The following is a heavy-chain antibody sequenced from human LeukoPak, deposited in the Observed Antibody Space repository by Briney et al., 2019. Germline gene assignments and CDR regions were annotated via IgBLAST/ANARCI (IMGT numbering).Heavy chain of an antibody. V-gene: IGHV4-39*07. CDR2: IYYSGST. CDR3: ARTYYYDSSGFYPYYFDY. CDR1: GGSISSSSYY. Sequence: SETLSLTCTVSGGSISSSSYYWGWIRQPPGKGLEWIGSIYYSGSTDYNPSLKTRVTLSVDTSKNQFSLKLSSVTAADSAVYYCARTYYYDSSGFYPYYFDYWGQGTLVTVSS. D-gene: IGHD3-22*01. J-gene: IGHJ4*02.